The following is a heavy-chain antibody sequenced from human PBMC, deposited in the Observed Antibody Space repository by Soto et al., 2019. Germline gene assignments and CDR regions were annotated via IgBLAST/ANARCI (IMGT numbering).Heavy chain of an antibody. CDR1: GFTVRSNY. J-gene: IGHJ4*02. Sequence: GGSLRLSCAASGFTVRSNYMSWVRQAPGKGLEWVSVIYSGGSTYYADSVKGRFTISRDNSKNTLYLQMNSLRAEDTAVYSCARDRSGASGWLFDYWGQGTLVTVSS. CDR3: ARDRSGASGWLFDY. D-gene: IGHD6-19*01. V-gene: IGHV3-53*01. CDR2: IYSGGST.